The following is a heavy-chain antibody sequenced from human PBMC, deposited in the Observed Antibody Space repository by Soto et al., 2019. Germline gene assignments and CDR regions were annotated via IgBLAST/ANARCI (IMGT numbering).Heavy chain of an antibody. J-gene: IGHJ4*02. CDR1: GGSFNGYY. V-gene: IGHV4-34*01. CDR2: INHSGST. D-gene: IGHD5-12*01. Sequence: SETLSLTCAVSGGSFNGYYWTWIRQSPGKGLEWIGEINHSGSTNYSPSLKSRVTISLDTSKNQFSLKLRSVTAADTAVYYCARVKATLYRHYYFDYWGQGTPVTVSS. CDR3: ARVKATLYRHYYFDY.